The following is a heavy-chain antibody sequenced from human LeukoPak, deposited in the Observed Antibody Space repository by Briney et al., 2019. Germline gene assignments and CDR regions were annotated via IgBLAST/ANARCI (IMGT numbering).Heavy chain of an antibody. D-gene: IGHD3-3*01. CDR1: GYTFTSYG. Sequence: GASVKVSCKASGYTFTSYGISWVRQVPGQGLEWMGWISAYNGNTNYAQKLQGRVTMTTDTSTRKAYMELRILRSDDTAVYYCARDLPVFGVALGGYFDYWGQGTLVTVSS. V-gene: IGHV1-18*01. CDR2: ISAYNGNT. J-gene: IGHJ4*02. CDR3: ARDLPVFGVALGGYFDY.